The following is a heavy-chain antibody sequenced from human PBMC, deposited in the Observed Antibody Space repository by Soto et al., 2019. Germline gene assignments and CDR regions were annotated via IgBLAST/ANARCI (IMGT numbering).Heavy chain of an antibody. D-gene: IGHD6-13*01. Sequence: SGTLSLTCAVFVGSFCGYYWCWIRQPPRKGLEWIGEINHSGSTNYNPSLKSRVTISVDTSKNQFSLKLTSVTAADTAVYYSARVGYSSSWYRRGAFDIWGQGTMVT. V-gene: IGHV4-34*01. CDR2: INHSGST. CDR3: ARVGYSSSWYRRGAFDI. J-gene: IGHJ3*02. CDR1: VGSFCGYY.